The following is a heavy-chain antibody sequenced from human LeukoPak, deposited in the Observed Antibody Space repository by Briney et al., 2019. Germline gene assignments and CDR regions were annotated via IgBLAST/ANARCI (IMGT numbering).Heavy chain of an antibody. Sequence: GASVKVSCKASGYTFTGYYMHWVRQAPGQGLEWMGWINPNSGGTNYAQKFQGRVTMTEDTSTDTAYMELSSLRSEDTAVYYCANSAYYYDSSGSIAYFDYWGQGTLVTVSS. V-gene: IGHV1-2*02. CDR3: ANSAYYYDSSGSIAYFDY. CDR2: INPNSGGT. D-gene: IGHD3-22*01. CDR1: GYTFTGYY. J-gene: IGHJ4*02.